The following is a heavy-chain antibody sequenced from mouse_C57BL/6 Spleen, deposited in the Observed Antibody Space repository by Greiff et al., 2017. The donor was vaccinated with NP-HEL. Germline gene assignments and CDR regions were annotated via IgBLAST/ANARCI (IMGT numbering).Heavy chain of an antibody. CDR1: GYAFSSSW. CDR3: ARRLLLREFDY. J-gene: IGHJ2*01. CDR2: IYPGDGDT. D-gene: IGHD1-1*01. V-gene: IGHV1-82*01. Sequence: QVQLQQSGPELVKPGASVKISCKASGYAFSSSWMNWVKQRPGKGLEWIGRIYPGDGDTNYNGKFKGKATLTADKSSSTAYMQLSSLTSEDSAVYFCARRLLLREFDYWGQGTTLTVSS.